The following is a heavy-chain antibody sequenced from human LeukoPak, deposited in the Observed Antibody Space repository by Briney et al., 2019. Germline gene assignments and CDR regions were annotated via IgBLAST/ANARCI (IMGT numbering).Heavy chain of an antibody. V-gene: IGHV4-4*07. D-gene: IGHD3-10*01. Sequence: PSETLSLTCTVSGGSISSFYWSWIQQPPGKGLEWIGRVSTSGNTNYNPSLKSRVTMSVDTSKNQFSLKLSSVTAADTAVYYCARAALAFMSYYFDYWGQGTLVTVSS. CDR3: ARAALAFMSYYFDY. CDR1: GGSISSFY. J-gene: IGHJ4*02. CDR2: VSTSGNT.